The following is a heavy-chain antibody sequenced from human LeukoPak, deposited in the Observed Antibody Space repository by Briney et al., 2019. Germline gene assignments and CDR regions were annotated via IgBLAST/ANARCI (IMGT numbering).Heavy chain of an antibody. J-gene: IGHJ6*03. V-gene: IGHV1-69*13. CDR1: GGTFSSYA. Sequence: SVKVSCKTSGGTFSSYAISWVRQAPGQGLEWMGGIIPIFGTASYAQKFQGRVTITADESTSTAYMELSSLRSEDTAVYYCATSASLTYYYYYMDVWGKGTTVTVSS. D-gene: IGHD6-6*01. CDR2: IIPIFGTA. CDR3: ATSASLTYYYYYMDV.